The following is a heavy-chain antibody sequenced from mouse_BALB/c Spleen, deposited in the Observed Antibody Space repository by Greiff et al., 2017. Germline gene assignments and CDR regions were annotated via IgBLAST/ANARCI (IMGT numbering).Heavy chain of an antibody. Sequence: LQESGAELMKPGASVKISCKATGYTFSSYWIEWVKQRPGHGLEWIGEILPGSGSTNYNEKFKGKATFTADTSSNTAYMQLSSLTSEDSAVYYCARDERWLLPTFAYWGQGTTLTVSS. D-gene: IGHD2-3*01. CDR1: GYTFSSYW. V-gene: IGHV1-9*01. J-gene: IGHJ2*01. CDR3: ARDERWLLPTFAY. CDR2: ILPGSGST.